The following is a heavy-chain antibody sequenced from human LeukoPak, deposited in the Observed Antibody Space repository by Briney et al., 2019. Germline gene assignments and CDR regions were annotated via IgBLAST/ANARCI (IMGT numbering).Heavy chain of an antibody. CDR1: GGSISSGDYY. Sequence: SETLSLTCTVSGGSISSGDYYWSWIRQPPGKGLEWIGYIYYSGSTYYNPSLKSRVTISVDTSKNQFSLKLSSVTAADTAVYYCARAHPDYTLDIWGQGTMVTVSS. V-gene: IGHV4-30-4*08. J-gene: IGHJ3*02. CDR3: ARAHPDYTLDI. D-gene: IGHD2-2*02. CDR2: IYYSGST.